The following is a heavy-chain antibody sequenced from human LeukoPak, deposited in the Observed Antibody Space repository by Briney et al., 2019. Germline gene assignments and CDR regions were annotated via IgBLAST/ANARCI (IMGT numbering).Heavy chain of an antibody. D-gene: IGHD3-10*01. V-gene: IGHV3-23*01. CDR2: ISGSGGRT. CDR3: AKEYYYGSGPYYNVDY. J-gene: IGHJ4*02. Sequence: GGSLRLSCAASGFTFSNYAMSWVRQAPGKGLEWVSAISGSGGRTYYADSVKGRFTLSRDNSKNTLYLQMNSLRAEDTAVYYCAKEYYYGSGPYYNVDYWGQGTLVTVSS. CDR1: GFTFSNYA.